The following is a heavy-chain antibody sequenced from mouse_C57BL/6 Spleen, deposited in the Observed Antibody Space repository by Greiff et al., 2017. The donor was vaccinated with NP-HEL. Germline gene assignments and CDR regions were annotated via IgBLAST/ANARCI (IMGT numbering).Heavy chain of an antibody. CDR3: ARVGDYGSSQAWFAY. CDR2: IYPRDGST. J-gene: IGHJ3*01. CDR1: GYTFTSYD. D-gene: IGHD1-1*01. Sequence: VQLQQSGPELVKPGASVKLSCKASGYTFTSYDINWVKQRPGQGLEWIGWIYPRDGSTKYNEKFKGKATLTVDTSSSTAYMELHSLTSEDSAVYFCARVGDYGSSQAWFAYWGQGTLVTVSA. V-gene: IGHV1-85*01.